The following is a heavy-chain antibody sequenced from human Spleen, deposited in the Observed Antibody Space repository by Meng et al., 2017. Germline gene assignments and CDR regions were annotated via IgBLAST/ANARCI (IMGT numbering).Heavy chain of an antibody. CDR1: GGSFSDYS. D-gene: IGHD4-11*01. CDR3: ARGPTTMAHDFDY. Sequence: VKLKGWCVVMLNASGTLSRICGVAGGSFSDYSWCWLRQPPGKGLEWIGEINHSGCTNYNPSLESRATISVDTSQNNLSLKLSSVTAADSAVYYCARGPTTMAHDFDYWGQGTLVTVSS. J-gene: IGHJ4*02. V-gene: IGHV4-34*02. CDR2: INHSGCT.